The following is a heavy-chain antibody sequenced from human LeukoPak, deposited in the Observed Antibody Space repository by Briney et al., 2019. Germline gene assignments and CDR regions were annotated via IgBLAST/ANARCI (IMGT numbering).Heavy chain of an antibody. CDR2: ISSSGSTI. V-gene: IGHV3-48*03. D-gene: IGHD6-13*01. J-gene: IGHJ4*02. CDR1: GFTFSSYE. Sequence: GGSLRLSCAASGFTFSSYEMNWVRQAPGKGLGWVAYISSSGSTIYYADSVKGRFTISRDNAKNSLYLQMNSLTAEDTAVYYCARDKWYSSSWFPCDYWGQGTLVTVSS. CDR3: ARDKWYSSSWFPCDY.